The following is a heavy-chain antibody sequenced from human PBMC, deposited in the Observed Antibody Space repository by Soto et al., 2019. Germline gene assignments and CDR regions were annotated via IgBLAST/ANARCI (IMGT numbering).Heavy chain of an antibody. CDR1: GFSFSSSV. D-gene: IGHD3-22*01. V-gene: IGHV3-23*01. CDR2: ISGSGGST. J-gene: IGHJ3*02. CDR3: ANGGDYYDSSGYYYDRYDGFGI. Sequence: GGSLRLSCAASGFSFSSSVMSWVRQAPGKGLEWVSAISGSGGSTYYADSVKGRFTISRDNSKNTLYLQMNSLRAEDTAVYYCANGGDYYDSSGYYYDRYDGFGIWGQGTMVTVSS.